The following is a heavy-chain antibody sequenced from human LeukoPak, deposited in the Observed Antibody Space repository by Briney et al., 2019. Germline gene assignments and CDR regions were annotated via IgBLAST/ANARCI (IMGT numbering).Heavy chain of an antibody. V-gene: IGHV3-7*01. CDR2: IDQDGREK. D-gene: IGHD3-9*01. CDR3: ARGRYLDWLPYFFDY. CDR1: GFTFSIYW. Sequence: PGGSLRLSCAASGFTFSIYWMSWVRQAPGKGLEWVANIDQDGREKSFVDPVRGRFSISRDNAKNTLCLQMNSLRVEDTAVYYCARGRYLDWLPYFFDYWGQGTLVTVSS. J-gene: IGHJ4*02.